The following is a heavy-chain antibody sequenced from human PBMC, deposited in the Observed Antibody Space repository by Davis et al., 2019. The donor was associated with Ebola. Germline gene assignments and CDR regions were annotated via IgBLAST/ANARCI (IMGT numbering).Heavy chain of an antibody. D-gene: IGHD6-13*01. CDR1: GYTFTNHY. CDR2: INPIGGIT. V-gene: IGHV1-46*01. CDR3: ARGGDSRSWFGPIDY. J-gene: IGHJ4*02. Sequence: AASVKVSCKASGYTFTNHYIHWVRQAPGQGLEWMGIINPIGGITKFAQRFQDGVTLTSDTSTSTVYLDLSSLKYEDTAVYYCARGGDSRSWFGPIDYWGLGTLVTVSS.